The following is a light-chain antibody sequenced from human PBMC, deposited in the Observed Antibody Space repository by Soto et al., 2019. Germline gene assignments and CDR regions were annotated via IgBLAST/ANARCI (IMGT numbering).Light chain of an antibody. J-gene: IGKJ4*01. CDR2: GAS. V-gene: IGKV3-15*01. CDR1: QSVNRN. CDR3: QQYNFWPPLT. Sequence: EIVMTQSPATLSVSPGERATLSCRASQSVNRNLAWYRQKPGQAPRLLISGASTRATGVPARFSGSGSGTEFTLTISSLQSEDSVIYYCQQYNFWPPLTFGGGTKVEIK.